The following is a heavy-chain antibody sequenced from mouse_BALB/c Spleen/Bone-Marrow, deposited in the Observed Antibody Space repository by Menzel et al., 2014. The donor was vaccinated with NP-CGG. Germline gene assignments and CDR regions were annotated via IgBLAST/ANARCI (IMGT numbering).Heavy chain of an antibody. Sequence: LVESGPELVKPGASVKISCKASGYAFSSSWMNWVKQGPGQGLEWIGRIYPGDGDTNYNGKFKGKATLTADKSSSTAYMQLSSLTSVDSAVYFCARHAYGNSYWYFDVWGAGTTVTVSS. CDR3: ARHAYGNSYWYFDV. D-gene: IGHD2-1*01. CDR2: IYPGDGDT. V-gene: IGHV1-82*01. CDR1: GYAFSSSW. J-gene: IGHJ1*01.